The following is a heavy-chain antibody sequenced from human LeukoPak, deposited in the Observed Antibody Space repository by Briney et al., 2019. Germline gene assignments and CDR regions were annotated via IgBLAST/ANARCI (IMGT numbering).Heavy chain of an antibody. Sequence: PGRSLRLSCAASGFTFSSYGMHWVRQAPGKGLEWVAVISYDGSNKYYADSVKGRFTISRDNSKNTLYLQMNSLRAEDTAVYYCARERASITIFVGTDFDYWGQGTLVTVSS. D-gene: IGHD3-3*01. CDR2: ISYDGSNK. CDR3: ARERASITIFVGTDFDY. CDR1: GFTFSSYG. V-gene: IGHV3-30*19. J-gene: IGHJ4*02.